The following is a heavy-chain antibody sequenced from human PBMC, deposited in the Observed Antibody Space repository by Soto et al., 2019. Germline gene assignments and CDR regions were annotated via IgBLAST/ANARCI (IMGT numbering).Heavy chain of an antibody. V-gene: IGHV3-21*01. Sequence: GGSLRLSCAASGFTFSSYSMNWVRQAPGKGLEWVSSISSSSSYIYYADSVKGRFTISRDNAKNSLYLQMNSLRAEDTAVYYCARDSHGSSWPEDYYGMDVWGQGTTVTVSS. CDR3: ARDSHGSSWPEDYYGMDV. CDR2: ISSSSSYI. CDR1: GFTFSSYS. J-gene: IGHJ6*02. D-gene: IGHD6-13*01.